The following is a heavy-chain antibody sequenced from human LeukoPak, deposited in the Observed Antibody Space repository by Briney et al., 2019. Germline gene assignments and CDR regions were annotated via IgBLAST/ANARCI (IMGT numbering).Heavy chain of an antibody. D-gene: IGHD2-15*01. CDR2: IIPIFGTA. CDR3: ARETVVVAATAPDNWFDP. Sequence: SVKVSCKASGGTFSNYAISWVRQAPGQGLEWMGGIIPIFGTANYAEKFRGRVTITADESTSTAYMELSSLRSEDTAVYYCARETVVVAATAPDNWFDPWGQGTLVTVSS. CDR1: GGTFSNYA. J-gene: IGHJ5*02. V-gene: IGHV1-69*13.